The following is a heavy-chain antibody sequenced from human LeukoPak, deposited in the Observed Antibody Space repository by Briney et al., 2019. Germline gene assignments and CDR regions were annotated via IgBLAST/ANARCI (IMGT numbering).Heavy chain of an antibody. CDR3: ARAHTRYSSSWYYFDY. J-gene: IGHJ4*02. D-gene: IGHD6-13*01. Sequence: ASVKVSCKASGYTFTGYYMHWVRQAPGQGLEWMGWINPNSGGTNYAQKFQGWVTMTRGTSISTAYMELSRLRSDDTAVYYCARAHTRYSSSWYYFDYWGQGTLVTVSS. CDR2: INPNSGGT. V-gene: IGHV1-2*04. CDR1: GYTFTGYY.